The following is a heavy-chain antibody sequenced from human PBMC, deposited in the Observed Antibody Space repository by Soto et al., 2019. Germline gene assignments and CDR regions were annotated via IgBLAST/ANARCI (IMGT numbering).Heavy chain of an antibody. Sequence: QVQLVESGGGVVQPGRSLRLSCVVSGFIFSSFGMHWVRQAPGKGLEWVGFIWNDGSNTDYVDSVKGRFTISRDNSKNTLYLHMNSLRDEDTAVYYWSREGLSGSQPECDNWGQGTLGTVSS. V-gene: IGHV3-33*01. D-gene: IGHD1-26*01. CDR2: IWNDGSNT. J-gene: IGHJ4*02. CDR1: GFIFSSFG. CDR3: SREGLSGSQPECDN.